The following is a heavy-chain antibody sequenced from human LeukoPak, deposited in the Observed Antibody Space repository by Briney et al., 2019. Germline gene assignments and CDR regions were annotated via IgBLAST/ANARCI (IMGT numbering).Heavy chain of an antibody. CDR2: ISSSSGSTI. V-gene: IGHV3-48*03. Sequence: GGSLRLSCAVSGFTFSSSEMNWVRQAPGKGLEWISYISSSSGSTIYYADSVKGRFTISRDNSKNTLYLQMNSLRAEDTAVYYCARGYSYGQNDYWGQGTLVTVSS. J-gene: IGHJ4*02. D-gene: IGHD5-18*01. CDR1: GFTFSSSE. CDR3: ARGYSYGQNDY.